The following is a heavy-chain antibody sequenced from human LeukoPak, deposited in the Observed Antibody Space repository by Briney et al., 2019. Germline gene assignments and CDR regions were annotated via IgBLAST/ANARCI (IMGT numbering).Heavy chain of an antibody. D-gene: IGHD3-10*01. V-gene: IGHV3-11*01. CDR1: GFTFSDYY. CDR3: ARVLDGSNDC. CDR2: ISTTATTI. J-gene: IGHJ4*02. Sequence: GGSLRLSCAASGFTFSDYYMSWIRQAPGKGLEWVSYISTTATTIYYADSVKGRLTISRDNAKNSLYLQMNSLRAEDTAVYYCARVLDGSNDCWGQGTLVTVSS.